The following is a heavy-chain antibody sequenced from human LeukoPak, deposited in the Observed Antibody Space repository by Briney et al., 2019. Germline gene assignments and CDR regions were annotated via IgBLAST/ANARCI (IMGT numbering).Heavy chain of an antibody. V-gene: IGHV3-66*01. CDR2: IYSGGST. D-gene: IGHD5-18*01. J-gene: IGHJ4*02. CDR1: GFTVSSNY. CDR3: TTKRGYSYGYAD. Sequence: GGSLRLSCAASGFTVSSNYMSWVRQAPGKGLEWLSVIYSGGSTYYADSVKGRFTISRDNSKNTLYLQMNSLGAEDTAVYYCTTKRGYSYGYADWGQGTLVTVSS.